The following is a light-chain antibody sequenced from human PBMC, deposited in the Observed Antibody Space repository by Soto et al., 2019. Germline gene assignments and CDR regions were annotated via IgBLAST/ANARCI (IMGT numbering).Light chain of an antibody. CDR1: QSISSW. CDR3: QQYDTYWT. Sequence: DIQMTQSPSTLSASVGDRVTITCRASQSISSWLAWYQQKAGKAPKLLIYRASSLQSGVPSRFTGSGSGTEFTLTISRLPPDDFATYYCQQYDTYWTFGQGTKVVIK. CDR2: RAS. V-gene: IGKV1-5*03. J-gene: IGKJ1*01.